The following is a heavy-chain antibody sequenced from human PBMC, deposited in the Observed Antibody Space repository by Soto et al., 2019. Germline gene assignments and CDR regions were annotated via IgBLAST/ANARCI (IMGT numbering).Heavy chain of an antibody. D-gene: IGHD5-12*01. CDR2: INSDGSNT. V-gene: IGHV3-74*01. J-gene: IGHJ4*02. CDR3: SRSGRVATMSL. Sequence: EVQLVESGGGLGQPGGSLRLSCAASGFTFSSYWMHWVRQAPGKGLVWVALINSDGSNTRYADSVKGRFTISRDNAKNSLYLQMNILRPDDTAVYYCSRSGRVATMSLWGQGTLVTVSS. CDR1: GFTFSSYW.